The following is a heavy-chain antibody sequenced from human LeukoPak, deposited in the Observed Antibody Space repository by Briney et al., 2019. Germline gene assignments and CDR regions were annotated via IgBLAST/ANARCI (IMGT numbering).Heavy chain of an antibody. CDR2: ISGSGGST. Sequence: GGSLRLSCAVSGFTFSSYAMSWVRQAPGKGLEWVSVISGSGGSTYYADSVKGRFTISRDNSKNTLYLQMNSLRAEDTAVYYCAKEGRLAVAPYRIYYFDYWGQGTLVTVSS. V-gene: IGHV3-23*01. CDR1: GFTFSSYA. CDR3: AKEGRLAVAPYRIYYFDY. J-gene: IGHJ4*02. D-gene: IGHD6-19*01.